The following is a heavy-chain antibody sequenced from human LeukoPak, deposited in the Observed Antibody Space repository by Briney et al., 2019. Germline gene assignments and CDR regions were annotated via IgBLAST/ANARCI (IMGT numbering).Heavy chain of an antibody. Sequence: PGGSLRLSCAASGFTFSSYEMNWVRQAPGKGLEWVSYISSSGSTTYYADSVKGRFTISRDNAKNSLFLRMNGLRAEDTAVYYCALRLLGEYDYFDYWGQGTLVTVSS. CDR1: GFTFSSYE. D-gene: IGHD2/OR15-2a*01. V-gene: IGHV3-48*03. CDR3: ALRLLGEYDYFDY. CDR2: ISSSGSTT. J-gene: IGHJ4*02.